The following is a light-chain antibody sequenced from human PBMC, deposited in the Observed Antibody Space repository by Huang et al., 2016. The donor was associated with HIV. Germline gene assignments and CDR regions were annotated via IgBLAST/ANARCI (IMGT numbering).Light chain of an antibody. CDR3: HQYNNWPQT. V-gene: IGKV3-15*01. CDR1: QSVSSD. J-gene: IGKJ4*01. Sequence: EIVMTQSPATLSVSPGERATLSCRASQSVSSDFAWYQQQPGQAPRLLIYGASTSATGIPARFSGSGSGTDFTLTISSLQSEDFAVYYCHQYNNWPQTFGGGTKVEIK. CDR2: GAS.